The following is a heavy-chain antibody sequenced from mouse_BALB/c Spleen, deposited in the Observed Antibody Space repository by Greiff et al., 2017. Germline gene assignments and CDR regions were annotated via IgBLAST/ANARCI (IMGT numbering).Heavy chain of an antibody. CDR1: GFAFSRYW. V-gene: IGHV4-1*02. D-gene: IGHD1-1*01. CDR3: ASALMATVVAPYWYFDV. J-gene: IGHJ1*01. Sequence: EVKVIESGGGLVQPGGSLKLSCAASGFAFSRYWMSWVRQAPGKGLEWIGEINPDSSTINYTPSLKDKFIISRDNAKNTLYLHMSKVRSEDTALDYCASALMATVVAPYWYFDVWGAGTTVTVSS. CDR2: INPDSSTI.